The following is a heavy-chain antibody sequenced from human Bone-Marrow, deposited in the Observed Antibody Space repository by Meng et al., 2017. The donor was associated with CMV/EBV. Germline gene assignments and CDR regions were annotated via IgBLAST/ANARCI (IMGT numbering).Heavy chain of an antibody. D-gene: IGHD4-17*01. Sequence: SETLSLTCTVSGGSISSYYWSWIRQPPGKGLEWIGYIYYSGSTNYNPSLKSRVTISVDTSKNQFSLKLSSMTAADTAVYYCARARRGDYSGFDYWGQGTLVTVSS. V-gene: IGHV4-59*01. CDR1: GGSISSYY. J-gene: IGHJ4*02. CDR3: ARARRGDYSGFDY. CDR2: IYYSGST.